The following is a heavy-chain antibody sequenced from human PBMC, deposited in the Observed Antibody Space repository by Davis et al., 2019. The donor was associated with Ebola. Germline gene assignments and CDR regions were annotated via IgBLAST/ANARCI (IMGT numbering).Heavy chain of an antibody. CDR1: GFTVSSNY. D-gene: IGHD6-25*01. CDR3: ARGAEYSSGATDY. V-gene: IGHV3-53*01. J-gene: IGHJ4*02. CDR2: IYNGGST. Sequence: GESLKISCAASGFTVSSNYMSWVRQAPGKGLEWVSVIYNGGSTYYADSVKGRFTISRDNSKNTLYLQMNSLRAEDTAVYYCARGAEYSSGATDYWGQGTLVTVSS.